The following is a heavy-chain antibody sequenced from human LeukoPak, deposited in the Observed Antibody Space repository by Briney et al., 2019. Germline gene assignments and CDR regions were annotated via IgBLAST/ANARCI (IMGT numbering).Heavy chain of an antibody. CDR3: ASSNWSANLDAFDI. J-gene: IGHJ3*02. D-gene: IGHD1-20*01. CDR1: GGSISSGSYY. V-gene: IGHV4-39*01. CDR2: IYYSGST. Sequence: SETLSLTCTVSGGSISSGSYYWSWIRQPAGKGPEWIGSIYYSGSTYYNPSLKSRVTISVDTSKNQFSLKLSSVTAADTAVYYCASSNWSANLDAFDIWGQGTMVTVSS.